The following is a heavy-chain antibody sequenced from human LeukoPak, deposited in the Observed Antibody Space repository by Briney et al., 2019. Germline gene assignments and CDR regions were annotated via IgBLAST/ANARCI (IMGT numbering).Heavy chain of an antibody. J-gene: IGHJ5*02. D-gene: IGHD6-19*01. CDR1: GYTFTGYY. V-gene: IGHV1-2*02. CDR2: INPNSGGT. CDR3: ARDWTSEQWLDQAPHWFDP. Sequence: GASVKVSCKASGYTFTGYYMHWVRQAPGQGLEWMGWINPNSGGTNYAQKFQGRVTMTRDTSISTAYMELSRLRSDDTAVYYCARDWTSEQWLDQAPHWFDPWGQGTLVTVSS.